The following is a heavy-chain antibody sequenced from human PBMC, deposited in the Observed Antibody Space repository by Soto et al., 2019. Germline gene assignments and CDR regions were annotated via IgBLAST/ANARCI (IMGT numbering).Heavy chain of an antibody. D-gene: IGHD6-13*01. CDR2: ISGSGGST. Sequence: GGSLRLSCAASGFTFSSYAMSWVRQAPGKGLEWVSAISGSGGSTYYADSVKGRFTISRDNSKNTLYLQMNSLRAEDTAVYYCAITLSYSRSWMNGAFDIWGQGTMVTVSS. CDR1: GFTFSSYA. CDR3: AITLSYSRSWMNGAFDI. V-gene: IGHV3-23*01. J-gene: IGHJ3*02.